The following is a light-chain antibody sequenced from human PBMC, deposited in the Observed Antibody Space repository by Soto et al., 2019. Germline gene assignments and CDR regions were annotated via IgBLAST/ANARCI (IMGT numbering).Light chain of an antibody. CDR1: QSIRRW. V-gene: IGKV1-5*01. J-gene: IGKJ1*01. CDR2: DAS. Sequence: DIQLTQSPSSLSASVGDRVPITCRVSQSIRRWLAWYQQKPGKAPKLLIFDASTLESGVPSRFSGRGSETEFTLTISSLQPDDFATYYCQQYNSYSPATFGQGTKVDIK. CDR3: QQYNSYSPAT.